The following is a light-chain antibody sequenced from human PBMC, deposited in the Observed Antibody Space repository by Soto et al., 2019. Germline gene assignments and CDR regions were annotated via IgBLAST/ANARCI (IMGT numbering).Light chain of an antibody. Sequence: EIVLKQSPGTLSLSPGERANLSCRASQSVSDSYLAWYQQAPGQTPRLLIYGASSRATGIPVRFSGSGSGTDFTLTISRLEPYDFAVYYCQQYGTSPYAFGQGTKLEL. CDR1: QSVSDSY. CDR3: QQYGTSPYA. CDR2: GAS. J-gene: IGKJ2*01. V-gene: IGKV3-20*01.